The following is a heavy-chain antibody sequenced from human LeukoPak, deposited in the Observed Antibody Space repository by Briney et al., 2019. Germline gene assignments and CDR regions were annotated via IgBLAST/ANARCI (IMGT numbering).Heavy chain of an antibody. Sequence: ASVKVSCKASGYTFTGYYMHWVRQAPGQGLEWMGRINPNSGGTNYAQKFQGRVTMTRDTSISTAYMELSRLRSDDTAVYYCARDYCSSTSCYFPSNWFDPWGQGTLVTVSS. CDR3: ARDYCSSTSCYFPSNWFDP. D-gene: IGHD2-2*01. CDR2: INPNSGGT. CDR1: GYTFTGYY. V-gene: IGHV1-2*06. J-gene: IGHJ5*02.